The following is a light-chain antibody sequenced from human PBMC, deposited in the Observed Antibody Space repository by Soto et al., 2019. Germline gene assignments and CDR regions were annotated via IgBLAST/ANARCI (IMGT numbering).Light chain of an antibody. CDR3: QHYGGRGT. V-gene: IGKV1-5*01. Sequence: DIHLTPTPYLRSASERDTVTITCRASQSITNRLAWYQQKPGEAPKVLIYDASSLESGVPSRFSGSGSGKEFILTISSLQPDDFATYCCQHYGGRGTFGQGTKVHI. J-gene: IGKJ1*01. CDR2: DAS. CDR1: QSITNR.